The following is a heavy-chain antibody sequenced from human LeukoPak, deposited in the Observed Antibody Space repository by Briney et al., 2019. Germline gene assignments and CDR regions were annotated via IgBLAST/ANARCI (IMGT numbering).Heavy chain of an antibody. Sequence: GASVNVSCKASGYTFTSYAMHWVRPAPGQMLEWMGWINAGNGNTKYAQKFQGRVTTNRDTSASTAYMELSSLRSEDTAVYYCARGLRTFDGWGQGTLVTVSS. CDR2: INAGNGNT. CDR3: ARGLRTFDG. J-gene: IGHJ4*02. CDR1: GYTFTSYA. V-gene: IGHV1-3*01. D-gene: IGHD5-12*01.